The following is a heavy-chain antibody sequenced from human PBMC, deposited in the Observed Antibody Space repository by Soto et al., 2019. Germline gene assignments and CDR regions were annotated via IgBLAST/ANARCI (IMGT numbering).Heavy chain of an antibody. CDR2: IIDSGAST. Sequence: TGGSLRLSCAASGFTFRSCAMGWVLQAPGKGLEWVSDIIDSGASTYYADSVKGRFTISRDNSKSTLYLQMNSLRAEDTALYYCAKGRSYYYYYGVDVWGQGTTVTVSS. CDR1: GFTFRSCA. CDR3: AKGRSYYYYYGVDV. J-gene: IGHJ6*02. V-gene: IGHV3-23*01.